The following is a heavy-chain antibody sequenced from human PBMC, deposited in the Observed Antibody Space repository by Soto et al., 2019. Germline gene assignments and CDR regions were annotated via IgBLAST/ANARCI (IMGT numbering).Heavy chain of an antibody. CDR2: IIPIFGTA. V-gene: IGHV1-69*06. J-gene: IGHJ3*02. Sequence: QVQLVQSGAEVKKPGSSVKVSCEASGGTFSSYAISWVRQAPGQGLEWMGGIIPIFGTANYAQKFQGRVTITADKSTSTAYMELSSLRSEDTAVYYCARWAVVVPAALGGAFDIWGQGTMVTVSS. CDR1: GGTFSSYA. D-gene: IGHD2-2*01. CDR3: ARWAVVVPAALGGAFDI.